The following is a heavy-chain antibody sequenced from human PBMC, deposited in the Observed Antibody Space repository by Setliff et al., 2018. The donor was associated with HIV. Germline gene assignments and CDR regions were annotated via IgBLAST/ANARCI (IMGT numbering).Heavy chain of an antibody. CDR3: TRDSGTESGSPWWYFAL. D-gene: IGHD1-26*01. CDR2: LNPEANYI. Sequence: GSLRLSCAASGLTFSTSWMQWVRQSPGEGLLWVARLNPEANYIHYADSVKGRFTISRDNAKNTLYLQMDSLRTEDTAMYYCTRDSGTESGSPWWYFALWGRGTLVTVSS. J-gene: IGHJ2*01. V-gene: IGHV3-74*01. CDR1: GLTFSTSW.